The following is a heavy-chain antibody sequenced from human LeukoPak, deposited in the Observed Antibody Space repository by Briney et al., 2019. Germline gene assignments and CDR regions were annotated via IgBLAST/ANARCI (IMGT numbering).Heavy chain of an antibody. D-gene: IGHD1-26*01. Sequence: SETLSLTCTVSGGSISNYYWSWIRQPPGKGLEWIGYIYYSGSTNYNPSLKSRVTISVDTSKNQFSLKLSSVTAADTAVYYCARLGISLAYWGTGTLVKVSS. CDR3: ARLGISLAY. CDR1: GGSISNYY. V-gene: IGHV4-59*08. CDR2: IYYSGST. J-gene: IGHJ4*01.